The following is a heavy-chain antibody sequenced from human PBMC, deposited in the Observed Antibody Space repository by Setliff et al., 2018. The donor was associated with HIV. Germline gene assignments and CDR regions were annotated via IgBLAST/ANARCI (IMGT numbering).Heavy chain of an antibody. D-gene: IGHD3-22*01. CDR3: ARDQIYYDSRYYYYMDV. V-gene: IGHV3-20*04. Sequence: GGSLRLSCEASGFPLYTYDMNWVRQAPGKALEWISFISHGGASTGYADSVKGRFTISRDNAKNSLYLQMNSLRAEDTALYYCARDQIYYDSRYYYYMDVWGKGTTVTVSS. CDR2: ISHGGAST. CDR1: GFPLYTYD. J-gene: IGHJ6*03.